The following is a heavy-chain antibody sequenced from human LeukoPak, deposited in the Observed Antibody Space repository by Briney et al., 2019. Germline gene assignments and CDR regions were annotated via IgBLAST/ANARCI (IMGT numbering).Heavy chain of an antibody. CDR1: GGSISSTNW. D-gene: IGHD2-15*01. V-gene: IGHV4-4*02. CDR2: VHLSGRT. Sequence: SETLSLTCGVSGGSISSTNWWTWVRQPPGEGLEWIGEVHLSGRTNYNPSLESRVTMSVDMSENHISLKLTSVTAADTAVYYCARLLGYCSGGSCYPRWFAPWGQGTLVTVSS. J-gene: IGHJ5*02. CDR3: ARLLGYCSGGSCYPRWFAP.